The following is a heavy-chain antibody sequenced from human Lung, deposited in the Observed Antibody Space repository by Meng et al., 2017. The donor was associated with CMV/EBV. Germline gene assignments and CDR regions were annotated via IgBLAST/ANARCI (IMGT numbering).Heavy chain of an antibody. V-gene: IGHV1-2*02. Sequence: ASXXVSXKASGYTFTGYDMHWVRQAPGQGREWMGWINPNSGGTNYAQKFQGRVTMTRDTSISTAYMELSRLRSDDTAVYYCARRVGEPDAFDIWGQGTMVTVSS. CDR2: INPNSGGT. CDR1: GYTFTGYD. J-gene: IGHJ3*02. D-gene: IGHD1-14*01. CDR3: ARRVGEPDAFDI.